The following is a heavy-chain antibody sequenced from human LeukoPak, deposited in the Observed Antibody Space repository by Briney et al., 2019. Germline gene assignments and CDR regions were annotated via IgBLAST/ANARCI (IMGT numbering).Heavy chain of an antibody. Sequence: SETLSLTCAVFGESFSGYYWSWIRQPPGKGLEWIGEINHSGSTNYNPSLKSRVTISVDTSKNQFSLKLSSVTAADTAVYYCARVGSDILTGYYRSYLGYWGQGTLVTVSS. CDR3: ARVGSDILTGYYRSYLGY. CDR1: GESFSGYY. D-gene: IGHD3-9*01. J-gene: IGHJ4*02. CDR2: INHSGST. V-gene: IGHV4-34*01.